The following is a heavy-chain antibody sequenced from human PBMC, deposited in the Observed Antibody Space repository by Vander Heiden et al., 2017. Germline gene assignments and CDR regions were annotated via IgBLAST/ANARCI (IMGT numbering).Heavy chain of an antibody. V-gene: IGHV3-7*01. D-gene: IGHD1-26*01. CDR2: IKYDGSEK. CDR1: GFTFSTNW. Sequence: VQVVVSGGGLVQPGGSLRLSCPASGFTFSTNWMSWVRQAPGKGLEWVANIKYDGSEKYYVDSVKDRFTISRDNAKNSVYLQMNSLRVEDTALYYCARGKGWDDYWGQGTLVTVSS. CDR3: ARGKGWDDY. J-gene: IGHJ4*02.